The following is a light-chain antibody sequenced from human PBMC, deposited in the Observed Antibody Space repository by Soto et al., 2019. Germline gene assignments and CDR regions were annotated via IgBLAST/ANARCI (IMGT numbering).Light chain of an antibody. Sequence: EIVMTQSPATLYLSPGEGATLSCRASQSVSSKLAWYQQKPGQAPRLLIYGASTRATGIPARFSGSGSGTEFTLIISSLQSEDAAVYYCQQYNSWLWTFGQGTKVDIK. CDR3: QQYNSWLWT. V-gene: IGKV3-15*01. CDR2: GAS. J-gene: IGKJ1*01. CDR1: QSVSSK.